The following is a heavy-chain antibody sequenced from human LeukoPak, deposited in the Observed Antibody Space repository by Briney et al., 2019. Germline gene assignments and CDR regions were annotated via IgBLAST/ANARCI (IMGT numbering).Heavy chain of an antibody. CDR1: GFTFSSYA. V-gene: IGHV3-30-3*01. J-gene: IGHJ6*02. CDR3: ARDLVRMGPNIAVAVYYSYSGMDA. CDR2: ISYDGSNK. Sequence: GGSLRLSCAASGFTFSSYAMHWVRQAPGKGLEWVAVISYDGSNKYYADSVKGRFTISRDNSKNTLYLQMNSLRAEDTAVYYCARDLVRMGPNIAVAVYYSYSGMDAWAQGPRSPSP. D-gene: IGHD6-19*01.